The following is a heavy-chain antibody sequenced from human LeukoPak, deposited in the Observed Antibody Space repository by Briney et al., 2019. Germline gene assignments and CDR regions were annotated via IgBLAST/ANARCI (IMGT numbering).Heavy chain of an antibody. CDR2: IKSKTDGGTT. Sequence: PGGSLRLSCAATGFTFSNAWMNWVRQAPGKGLEWVGRIKSKTDGGTTDYVAPVTGRFTISRDDSKHTLYLQMNSLRAEDTAVYYCAKHQLVGPYCFDYWGQGTLVTV. D-gene: IGHD6-13*01. V-gene: IGHV3-15*01. CDR1: GFTFSNAW. J-gene: IGHJ4*02. CDR3: AKHQLVGPYCFDY.